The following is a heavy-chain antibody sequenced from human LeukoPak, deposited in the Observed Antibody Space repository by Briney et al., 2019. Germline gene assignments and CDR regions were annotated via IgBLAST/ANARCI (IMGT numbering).Heavy chain of an antibody. D-gene: IGHD2-21*01. CDR2: IWYDGSNK. CDR1: GFTFSSYG. V-gene: IGHV3-33*01. J-gene: IGHJ5*02. CDR3: ARALLTNWFDP. Sequence: QSGGSLRLSCAASGFTFSSYGMHWVRQAPGKGLEWVAVIWYDGSNKYYADSVKGRFTISRDNSKNTLYLQMNSLRAEDTAVYYCARALLTNWFDPWGQGTLVTVSS.